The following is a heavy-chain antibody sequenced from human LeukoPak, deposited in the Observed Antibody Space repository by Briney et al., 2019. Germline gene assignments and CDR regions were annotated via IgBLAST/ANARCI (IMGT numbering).Heavy chain of an antibody. CDR3: AKGGDTWRFDY. D-gene: IGHD2-2*02. CDR1: GFTFSNYA. V-gene: IGHV3-23*01. J-gene: IGHJ4*02. Sequence: PGGSLRLSCAASGFTFSNYAMSWVRQAPGKGLEWVSSISSSGGSTNYADSVKGRFTISRDNSKNTLYLQMNSLRAEDTAVYYCAKGGDTWRFDYWGQGTLVTVSS. CDR2: ISSSGGST.